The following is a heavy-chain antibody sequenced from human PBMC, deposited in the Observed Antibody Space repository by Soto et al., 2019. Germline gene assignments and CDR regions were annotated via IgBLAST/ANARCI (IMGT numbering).Heavy chain of an antibody. CDR3: ARPGYDRSGYFVEYYFDY. V-gene: IGHV3-30-3*01. J-gene: IGHJ4*02. CDR1: GFTFSKYA. D-gene: IGHD3-22*01. CDR2: ISNDGSNP. Sequence: QVQLVESGGGVVQPERSLRLSCAASGFTFSKYATHWVRQARGTGLEWVAVISNDGSNPYYADSVKGRFTISRDNSKNTLYLQMNSLREEDTAVYYCARPGYDRSGYFVEYYFDYWGQGTLVTVSS.